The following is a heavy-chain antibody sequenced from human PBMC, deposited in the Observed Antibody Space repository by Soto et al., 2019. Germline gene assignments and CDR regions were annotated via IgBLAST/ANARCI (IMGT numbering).Heavy chain of an antibody. V-gene: IGHV1-69*02. CDR3: ARSIVVVTALDY. CDR1: GRTFSTYT. J-gene: IGHJ4*02. D-gene: IGHD2-21*02. CDR2: IIPILGIA. Sequence: SVKVSCKASGRTFSTYTISWVRPAPGQGLEWMGRIIPILGIANYAQKFQGRVTITRDTSASTAYMELSSLRSEDTAVYYCARSIVVVTALDYWGQGTLVTVSS.